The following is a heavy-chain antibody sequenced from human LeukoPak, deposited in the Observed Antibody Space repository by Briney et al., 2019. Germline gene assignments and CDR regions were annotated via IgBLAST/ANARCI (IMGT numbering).Heavy chain of an antibody. CDR3: ARLNYYDSSGYTDY. J-gene: IGHJ4*02. D-gene: IGHD3-22*01. CDR2: IYPGDSDT. V-gene: IGHV5-51*01. Sequence: NRGESLKISCKGSGYSFTSNWIGWVRQMPGKGLEWMGIIYPGDSDTRYSPSFQGQVTISADKSISTAYLQWSSLKASDTAMYYCARLNYYDSSGYTDYWGQGTLVTVCS. CDR1: GYSFTSNW.